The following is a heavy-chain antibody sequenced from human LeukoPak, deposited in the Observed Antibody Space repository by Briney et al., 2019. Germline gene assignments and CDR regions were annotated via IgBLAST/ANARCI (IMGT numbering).Heavy chain of an antibody. J-gene: IGHJ4*02. CDR2: IYTSGST. CDR1: GGSISSYY. Sequence: SETLSLTCTVSGGSISSYYWSWIRQPAGNGLEWIGRIYTSGSTNYNPSLKSRVTMSVDTSKNQFSLKLSSVTAADTAVYYCARSSYLGPTGYDYVWGSYDFDYWGQGTLVTVSS. CDR3: ARSSYLGPTGYDYVWGSYDFDY. V-gene: IGHV4-4*07. D-gene: IGHD3-16*01.